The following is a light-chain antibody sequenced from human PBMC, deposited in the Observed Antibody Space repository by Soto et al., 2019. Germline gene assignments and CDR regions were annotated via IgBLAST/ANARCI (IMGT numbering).Light chain of an antibody. V-gene: IGKV1-13*02. Sequence: AIQLTQSPSSLSASVGDRVTITCRASQGISSALAWYHQKPGKAPKLLIYDASSLESGVPSRFSGSGSGTDFTITISSLQPEDFATYYCQQFNSYPITVGQGTRLEI. CDR2: DAS. CDR1: QGISSA. CDR3: QQFNSYPIT. J-gene: IGKJ5*01.